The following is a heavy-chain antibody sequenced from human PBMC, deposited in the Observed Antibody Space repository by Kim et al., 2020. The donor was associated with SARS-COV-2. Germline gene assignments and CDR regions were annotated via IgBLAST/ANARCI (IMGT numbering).Heavy chain of an antibody. CDR1: GGSFSGYY. V-gene: IGHV4-34*01. J-gene: IGHJ4*02. Sequence: SETLSLTCAVYGGSFSGYYWSWIRQPPGKGLEWIGEINHSGSTNYNPSLKSRVTISVDTSKNQFSLKLSYVTAADTAVYYCARLRWYYGSGSYGGFDYWGQGTLVTVSS. D-gene: IGHD3-10*01. CDR3: ARLRWYYGSGSYGGFDY. CDR2: INHSGST.